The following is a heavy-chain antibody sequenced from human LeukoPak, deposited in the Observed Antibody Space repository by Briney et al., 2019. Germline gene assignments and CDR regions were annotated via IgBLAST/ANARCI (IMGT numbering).Heavy chain of an antibody. Sequence: GGSLRLSRAASGFIFDDYAMYWVRQAPGKGLEWVSGISWNSRIIDYADSVKGRFTISRDNAKTSLYLQMNSLTTEDTAFYYCARLTGAASGTYYFDFWGQGTLVTVSS. J-gene: IGHJ4*02. CDR3: ARLTGAASGTYYFDF. V-gene: IGHV3-9*01. D-gene: IGHD1-26*01. CDR1: GFIFDDYA. CDR2: ISWNSRII.